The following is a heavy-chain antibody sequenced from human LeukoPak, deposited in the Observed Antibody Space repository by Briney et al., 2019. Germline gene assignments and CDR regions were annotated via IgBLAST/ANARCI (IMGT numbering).Heavy chain of an antibody. D-gene: IGHD3-22*01. J-gene: IGHJ5*02. CDR3: ARGRRDYYDSSGYYFLLSDTYNWFDP. Sequence: GASVKVSCKASGYTFTSYGISWVRQAPGQGLEWMGWISAYNGNTNYAQKLQGRVTMTRDTSISTAYMELSRLRSDDTAVYYCARGRRDYYDSSGYYFLLSDTYNWFDPWGQGTLVTVSS. CDR1: GYTFTSYG. CDR2: ISAYNGNT. V-gene: IGHV1-18*01.